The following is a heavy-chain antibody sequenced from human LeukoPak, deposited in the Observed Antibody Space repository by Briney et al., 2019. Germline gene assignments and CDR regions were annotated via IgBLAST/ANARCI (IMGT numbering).Heavy chain of an antibody. CDR1: GFTFSSYG. CDR3: ATPPFWYSSGVDY. CDR2: ISYDGSNK. D-gene: IGHD6-19*01. J-gene: IGHJ4*02. Sequence: GRSLGLSCAASGFTFSSYGMHWVRQAPGKGLEWVAVISYDGSNKYYADSVKGRFTISRDNSKNTLYLQMNSLRAEDTAVYYCATPPFWYSSGVDYWGQGTLVTVSS. V-gene: IGHV3-30*03.